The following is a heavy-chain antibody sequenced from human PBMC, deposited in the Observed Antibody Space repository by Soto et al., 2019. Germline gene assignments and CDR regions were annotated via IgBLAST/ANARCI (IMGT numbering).Heavy chain of an antibody. CDR3: ATPRWYYDFWSGYYMKSTYGMDV. CDR1: GFTFSSCV. CDR2: ISYDGSNK. D-gene: IGHD3-3*01. V-gene: IGHV3-30*03. Sequence: GGSLRLSCAASGFTFSSCVMHWVRQAPGKGLEWVAVISYDGSNKYYADSVKGRFTISRDNSKNTLYLQMNSLRAEDTAVYYCATPRWYYDFWSGYYMKSTYGMDVWGQGTTVTV. J-gene: IGHJ6*02.